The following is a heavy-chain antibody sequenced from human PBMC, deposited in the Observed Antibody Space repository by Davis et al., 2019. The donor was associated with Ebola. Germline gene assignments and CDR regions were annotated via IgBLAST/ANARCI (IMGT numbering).Heavy chain of an antibody. CDR1: GGSISSGGYY. J-gene: IGHJ4*02. CDR2: IYYSGST. D-gene: IGHD5-18*01. CDR3: ASLKRRGYSPNFDY. V-gene: IGHV4-31*03. Sequence: MPSETLSLTCTVSGGSISSGGYYWSWIRQHPGKGLEWIGYIYYSGSTYYNPSLKSRVTISVDTSKNQFSLKLSSVTAADTAVYYCASLKRRGYSPNFDYWGQGTLVTVSS.